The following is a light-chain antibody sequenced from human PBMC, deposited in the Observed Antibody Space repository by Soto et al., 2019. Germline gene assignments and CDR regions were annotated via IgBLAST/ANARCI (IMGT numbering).Light chain of an antibody. Sequence: EIVMTQSPATLSVSPGERATLSCRARQSVSSGVAWYQHKPGQAPRLLLSGASIRATGIPAKFSGSVSATEFSLTISSLQSDYLAGYYCQKYYNWPPLTFGGGTKVEIK. CDR3: QKYYNWPPLT. CDR1: QSVSSG. J-gene: IGKJ4*01. CDR2: GAS. V-gene: IGKV3D-15*01.